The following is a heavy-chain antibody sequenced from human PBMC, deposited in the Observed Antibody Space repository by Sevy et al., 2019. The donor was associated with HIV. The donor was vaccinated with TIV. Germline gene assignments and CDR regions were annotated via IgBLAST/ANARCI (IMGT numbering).Heavy chain of an antibody. J-gene: IGHJ3*02. CDR2: ISSTGSAI. V-gene: IGHV3-11*01. D-gene: IGHD5-18*01. CDR3: ARDKSYGYTLHASDI. Sequence: GGSLRLSCAASGFTFRDYYMSWIRQAPGKGLEWVSYISSTGSAIYYADSVKGRFTISRENAKISLYLQMNSLRAEDTAVYYCARDKSYGYTLHASDIWGQGTMVTVSS. CDR1: GFTFRDYY.